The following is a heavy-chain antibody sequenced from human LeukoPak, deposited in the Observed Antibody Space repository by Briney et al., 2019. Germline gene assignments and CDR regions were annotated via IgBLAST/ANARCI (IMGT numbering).Heavy chain of an antibody. CDR3: VRDRGTYRPIDY. J-gene: IGHJ4*02. V-gene: IGHV3-21*04. Sequence: AGGSLRLSCAASAFSLNAYNMNWVRQAPGKGLEWVSSISYTGTYIYYADSVKGRFTISRDNAQNSLYLQMSSLRAEDTAIYYCVRDRGTYRPIDYWGQGTLVTVSS. CDR1: AFSLNAYN. D-gene: IGHD1-26*01. CDR2: ISYTGTYI.